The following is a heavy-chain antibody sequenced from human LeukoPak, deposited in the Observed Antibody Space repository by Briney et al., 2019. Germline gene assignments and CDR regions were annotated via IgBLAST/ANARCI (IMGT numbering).Heavy chain of an antibody. CDR3: ARSALSSGSLYYFEY. D-gene: IGHD1-26*01. CDR1: GFSFSRYC. Sequence: GESLKISCQGFGFSFSRYCIGWVRQMPGRDLEWMGIIYCGGCDTSYGPSFKGQVTISGDRSTSTAYLQWSSLKASDTAIYYWARSALSSGSLYYFEYWGQGTLVTVSS. J-gene: IGHJ4*02. CDR2: IYCGGCDT. V-gene: IGHV5-51*01.